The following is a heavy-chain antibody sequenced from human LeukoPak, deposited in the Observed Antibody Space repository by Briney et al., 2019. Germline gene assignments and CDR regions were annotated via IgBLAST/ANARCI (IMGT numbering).Heavy chain of an antibody. CDR1: GGSISTSNYY. CDR3: ARVRQLAPSRFDY. Sequence: PSETLSLTCTVSGGSISTSNYYWGWIRQPPGKGLEWIGNIFYSGSTYYNPSLKSRVTISVDTSKNQFSLKLSSVTAADTAVYYCARVRQLAPSRFDYWGQGTLVTVSS. CDR2: IFYSGST. D-gene: IGHD6-13*01. V-gene: IGHV4-39*07. J-gene: IGHJ4*02.